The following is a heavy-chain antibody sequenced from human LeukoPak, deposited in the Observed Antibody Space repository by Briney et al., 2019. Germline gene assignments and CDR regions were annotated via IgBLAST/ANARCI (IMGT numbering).Heavy chain of an antibody. D-gene: IGHD3-3*01. J-gene: IGHJ4*02. Sequence: PGGSLRLSCAASGFTFSSYWMSWVRQAPGQGPEWVANIKQDGSEKYYVDSVKGRFTISRDNAKNSLYLQMNSLRAEDTAVYYCARGERTYYDFWSGRKGLYYFDYWGQGTLVTVSS. V-gene: IGHV3-7*01. CDR1: GFTFSSYW. CDR3: ARGERTYYDFWSGRKGLYYFDY. CDR2: IKQDGSEK.